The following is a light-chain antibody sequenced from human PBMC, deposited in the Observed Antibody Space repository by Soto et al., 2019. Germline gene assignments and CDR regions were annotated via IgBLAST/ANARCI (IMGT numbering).Light chain of an antibody. Sequence: QSALTQPPSASGSPGQSVAISFTGTSSDVGGYNYVSWYQQHPGKAPQLMIYEVNKRPSGVTDRFSGSKSGNTASLTVSGRQAQAEADYCCRSYAGSLNVVGPGTTLTVL. J-gene: IGLJ1*01. CDR1: SSDVGGYNY. V-gene: IGLV2-8*01. CDR2: EVN. CDR3: RSYAGSLNV.